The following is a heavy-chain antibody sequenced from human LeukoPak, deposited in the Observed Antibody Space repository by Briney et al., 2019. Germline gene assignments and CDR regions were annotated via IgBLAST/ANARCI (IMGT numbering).Heavy chain of an antibody. Sequence: PSETLSLTCTVSGDSISSGSSYWSWIRQPAGKGLEWIGRLYSSGSTNYTPSLKRRVTISVDTSKNQFSLKLTSVTAADTAVYYCARVGEYSYVYYYFDYWGQGTLVTVSS. J-gene: IGHJ4*02. V-gene: IGHV4-61*02. D-gene: IGHD5-18*01. CDR2: LYSSGST. CDR3: ARVGEYSYVYYYFDY. CDR1: GDSISSGSSY.